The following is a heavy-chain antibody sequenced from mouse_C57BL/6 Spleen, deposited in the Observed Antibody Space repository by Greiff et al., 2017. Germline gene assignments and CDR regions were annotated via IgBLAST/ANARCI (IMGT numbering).Heavy chain of an antibody. CDR1: GYTFTSYW. D-gene: IGHD2-1*01. CDR3: ARYGNYPNWYFEV. Sequence: QVQLQQSGAELVRPGSSVKLSCKASGYTFTSYWMDWVKQRPGQGLEWIGNIYPSDSETHYNQKFKDKATLTVDKSSSTAYMQLSSLTSEDSAVYYCARYGNYPNWYFEVWGTGTTVTVSS. CDR2: IYPSDSET. J-gene: IGHJ1*03. V-gene: IGHV1-61*01.